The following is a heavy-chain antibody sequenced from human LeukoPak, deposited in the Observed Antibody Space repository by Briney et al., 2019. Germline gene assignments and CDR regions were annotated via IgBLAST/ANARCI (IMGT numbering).Heavy chain of an antibody. CDR2: IYYSGST. CDR1: GGSISSYY. Sequence: SETLSLTCTVSGGSISSYYWSWIRQPPGRGLEWIGYIYYSGSTNYNPSLKSRVTISVDTSKNQFSLKLSSVTAADTAVYYCAREGGGSSSFRFDYWGQGTLVTVSS. J-gene: IGHJ4*02. V-gene: IGHV4-59*12. CDR3: AREGGGSSSFRFDY. D-gene: IGHD6-13*01.